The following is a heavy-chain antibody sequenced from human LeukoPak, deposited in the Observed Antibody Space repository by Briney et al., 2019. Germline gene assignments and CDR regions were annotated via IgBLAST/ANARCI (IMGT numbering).Heavy chain of an antibody. Sequence: SETLSLTCTVPGGSISSSNWWSWVRQPPGKGLEWIGEIYHSGSTNYNPSLKSRVTISVDKSKNQFSLKLSSVTAADTAVYYCARASYDSSGYYYGDYWGQGTLVTVSS. D-gene: IGHD3-22*01. J-gene: IGHJ4*02. CDR1: GGSISSSNW. CDR2: IYHSGST. CDR3: ARASYDSSGYYYGDY. V-gene: IGHV4-4*02.